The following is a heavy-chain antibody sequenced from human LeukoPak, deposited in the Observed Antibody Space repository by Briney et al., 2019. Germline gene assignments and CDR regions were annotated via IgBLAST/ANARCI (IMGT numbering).Heavy chain of an antibody. CDR1: GFTFRSYA. V-gene: IGHV3-30*02. J-gene: IGHJ4*02. CDR3: ARSDNSGSDY. D-gene: IGHD3-22*01. Sequence: PGGSLRLSCAASGFTFRSYAMHWVRQAPGKGLEWVALIRNDEVSKYYAESVKGRFTISRDNAKKSLYLQMNSLRAEDTGVYYCARSDNSGSDYWGQGTLVTVSS. CDR2: IRNDEVSK.